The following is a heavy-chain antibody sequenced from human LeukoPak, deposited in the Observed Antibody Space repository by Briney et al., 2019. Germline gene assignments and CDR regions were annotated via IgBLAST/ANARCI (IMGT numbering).Heavy chain of an antibody. CDR1: GYRFTSYG. CDR2: IRAYNGNT. CDR3: ARDSYYDSSGSNPPHY. V-gene: IGHV1-18*01. J-gene: IGHJ4*02. Sequence: AAVKVSCKASGYRFTSYGISWVGQAPGQGREGVGGIRAYNGNTNYAQKLQGRVTMTPDTSTSTAYMELRSLRSHDTAVYYCARDSYYDSSGSNPPHYWGQGTLVTVSS. D-gene: IGHD3-22*01.